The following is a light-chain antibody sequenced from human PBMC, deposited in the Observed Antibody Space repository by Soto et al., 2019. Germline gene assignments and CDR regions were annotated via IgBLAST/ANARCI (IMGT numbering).Light chain of an antibody. CDR3: QQRSTWPGT. CDR1: QSVSNY. V-gene: IGKV3-11*02. CDR2: DAS. Sequence: ETVLTQSPATLSMSPGERANLSCRASQSVSNYLAWHQQKPGQAPRLLIYDASNRATGIPARFSGSRSGRDFTLTISSLEPEDFAVYYCQQRSTWPGTFGQGTKLEIK. J-gene: IGKJ2*01.